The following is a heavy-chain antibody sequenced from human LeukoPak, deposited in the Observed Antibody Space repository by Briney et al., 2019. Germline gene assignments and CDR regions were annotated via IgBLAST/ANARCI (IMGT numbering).Heavy chain of an antibody. CDR1: GFTFSSYS. V-gene: IGHV3-21*01. CDR3: AREEDCSSTSCYTAPAPIDY. CDR2: ISSSSSYI. D-gene: IGHD2-2*02. Sequence: PGGSLRLSCAASGFTFSSYSMNWVRQAPGKGLEWVSSISSSSSYIYYADSVKGRFTISRDNAKNSLYLQMNSLRAEDTAVYYCAREEDCSSTSCYTAPAPIDYWGQGTLVTVSS. J-gene: IGHJ4*02.